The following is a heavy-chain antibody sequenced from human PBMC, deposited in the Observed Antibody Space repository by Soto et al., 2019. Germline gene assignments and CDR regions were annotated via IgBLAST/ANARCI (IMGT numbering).Heavy chain of an antibody. CDR1: GYTFIDYY. CDR3: ARDSGYGSGASVNHYLDY. D-gene: IGHD3-10*01. CDR2: INPNSGGT. J-gene: IGHJ4*01. V-gene: IGHV1-2*02. Sequence: ASVKVSCKASGYTFIDYYMHWVRQAPGQGPEWMGWINPNSGGTNYAQKFQGRVTMTRDTSISTAYMELSRLRSDDTAVYYCARDSGYGSGASVNHYLDYWGHGTLVTVSS.